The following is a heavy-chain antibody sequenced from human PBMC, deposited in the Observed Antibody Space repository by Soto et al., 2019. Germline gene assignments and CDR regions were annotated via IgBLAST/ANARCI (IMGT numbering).Heavy chain of an antibody. CDR3: ARDTWGLDY. D-gene: IGHD3-16*01. V-gene: IGHV3-33*01. J-gene: IGHJ4*02. Sequence: GGSLRLSCTASGFSFRSYGMHWVRQAPGKGMEWVAVMWYDGSKKYYGDSVKGRFTISRDDSKSTVYLHMNSLRAEDTAVYYCARDTWGLDYWGQGTQVTVSS. CDR2: MWYDGSKK. CDR1: GFSFRSYG.